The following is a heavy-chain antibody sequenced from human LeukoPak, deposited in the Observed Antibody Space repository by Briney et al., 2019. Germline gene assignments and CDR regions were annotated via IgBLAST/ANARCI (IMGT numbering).Heavy chain of an antibody. CDR1: GYTFTSYG. CDR2: ISAYNGHT. J-gene: IGHJ4*02. V-gene: IGHV1-18*01. Sequence: ASVKVSCKASGYTFTSYGISWVRQALGQGLEWMGWISAYNGHTNYAQKLQGRVAMTTDTSTSTAYMELKSLRSDDTALYYCARDVVGATSFDYWGQGTLVTVSS. D-gene: IGHD1-26*01. CDR3: ARDVVGATSFDY.